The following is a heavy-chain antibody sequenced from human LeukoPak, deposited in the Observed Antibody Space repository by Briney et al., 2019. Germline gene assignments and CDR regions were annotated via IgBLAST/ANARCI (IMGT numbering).Heavy chain of an antibody. CDR1: GGSISSYY. Sequence: SETLSLTCTVSGGSISSYYWSWIRQPPGKGLEWIGYIYYSGSTNYNPSLKSRVTISVDTSKNQFSLKLSSVTAADTAVYCCARGIGYSSSWYFPYNWFDPWGQGTLVTVSS. CDR2: IYYSGST. D-gene: IGHD6-13*01. V-gene: IGHV4-59*01. CDR3: ARGIGYSSSWYFPYNWFDP. J-gene: IGHJ5*02.